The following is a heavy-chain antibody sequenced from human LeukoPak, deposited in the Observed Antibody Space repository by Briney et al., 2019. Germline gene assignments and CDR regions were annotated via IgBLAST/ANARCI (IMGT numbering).Heavy chain of an antibody. CDR2: INWNGGST. CDR1: GFTSGDYG. CDR3: ARDSTQPGPVVVAATYAGFDY. J-gene: IGHJ4*02. D-gene: IGHD2-15*01. Sequence: PGGSLRLSCAASGFTSGDYGMSWVRQAPGKGLEWVSSINWNGGSTVYADSVKGRFTISRDNAKNSLYLQMNSLRAEDTALYYCARDSTQPGPVVVAATYAGFDYWGQGTLVTVSS. V-gene: IGHV3-20*04.